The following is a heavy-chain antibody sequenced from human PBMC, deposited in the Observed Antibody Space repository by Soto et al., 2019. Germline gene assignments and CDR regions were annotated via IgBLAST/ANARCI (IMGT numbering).Heavy chain of an antibody. V-gene: IGHV4-31*03. CDR1: GGSISSCGYY. J-gene: IGHJ5*02. CDR3: ARDHYIVVVPGTPAGWFHP. CDR2: IYYSGST. Sequence: SETLSLTCTVSGGSISSCGYYWGWIRQHPGKGLEWIGYIYYSGSTYYNPSLKSRVTISVDTSKNQFSLKLSSVTAADTAVYSCARDHYIVVVPGTPAGWFHPCCPGILVT. D-gene: IGHD2-2*01.